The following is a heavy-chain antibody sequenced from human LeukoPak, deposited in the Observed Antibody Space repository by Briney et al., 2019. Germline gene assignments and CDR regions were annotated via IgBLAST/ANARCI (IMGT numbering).Heavy chain of an antibody. D-gene: IGHD3-10*02. J-gene: IGHJ6*04. CDR1: GLTFSSYG. CDR2: ISTTGGTT. CDR3: AELGITMIGGV. V-gene: IGHV3-23*01. Sequence: GGTLRLSCAASGLTFSSYGMSWVRQAPGRGLEWVSAISTTGGTTYYADSVKGRFTISRDNAKNSLYLQMNSLRAEDTAVYYCAELGITMIGGVWGKGTTVTISS.